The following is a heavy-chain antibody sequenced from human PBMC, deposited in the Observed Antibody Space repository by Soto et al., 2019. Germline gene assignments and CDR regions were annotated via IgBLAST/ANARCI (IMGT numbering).Heavy chain of an antibody. V-gene: IGHV4-59*07. CDR3: ARCFSGNYPSRPEEQYYFDS. CDR2: IYYSGYT. Sequence: PDTLSLTCTVPDAAIRSYCWSWIRQPPGKGLEWIGYIYYSGYTSYNPSLKSRVTISVDTSKNQFSLKLNSVTAADTAVYYCARCFSGNYPSRPEEQYYFDSWGQGTLVTVSS. CDR1: DAAIRSYC. D-gene: IGHD1-26*01. J-gene: IGHJ4*02.